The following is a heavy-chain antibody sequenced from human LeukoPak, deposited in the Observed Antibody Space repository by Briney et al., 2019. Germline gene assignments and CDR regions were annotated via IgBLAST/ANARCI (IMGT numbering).Heavy chain of an antibody. V-gene: IGHV3-74*01. CDR2: INSDGSST. D-gene: IGHD1/OR15-1a*01. CDR3: AKGGEQVTWNFQN. Sequence: PGGSLRLSCAASGFTFSSYWMHWVRQAPGKGLVWVSRINSDGSSTSYADSVKGRFTISRDNSKNTLYLQMNSLRAEDTAVYYCAKGGEQVTWNFQNWGQGTLVTVSS. CDR1: GFTFSSYW. J-gene: IGHJ1*01.